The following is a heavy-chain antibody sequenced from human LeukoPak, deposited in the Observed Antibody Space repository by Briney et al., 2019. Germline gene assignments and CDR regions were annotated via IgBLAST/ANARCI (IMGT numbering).Heavy chain of an antibody. V-gene: IGHV3-23*01. CDR1: GFTFSSYA. CDR3: ASHEGFYDYVWGSYRYTGGAFDI. J-gene: IGHJ3*02. CDR2: ISGSGGST. D-gene: IGHD3-16*02. Sequence: GGSLRLSCAASGFTFSSYAMSWVRQAPGKGLEWVSAISGSGGSTYYADSVKGRFTISRDNSKNTLYLQMNSLRAEDTAVYYCASHEGFYDYVWGSYRYTGGAFDIWGQGTMVTVSS.